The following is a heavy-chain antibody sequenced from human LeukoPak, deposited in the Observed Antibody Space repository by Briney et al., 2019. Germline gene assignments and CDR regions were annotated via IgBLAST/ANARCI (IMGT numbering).Heavy chain of an antibody. CDR3: ARNFDMKGFDP. V-gene: IGHV1-2*02. J-gene: IGHJ5*02. CDR1: GYTFTGYY. Sequence: ASVKVSCKASGYTFTGYYMNWVRQAPGQGLEWMGWINSDSGFTKYAQKFQGRVTMTRDTSITTVHMDLTRLTSDDTAAYYCARNFDMKGFDPWGQGTLAIVSS. CDR2: INSDSGFT. D-gene: IGHD3-9*01.